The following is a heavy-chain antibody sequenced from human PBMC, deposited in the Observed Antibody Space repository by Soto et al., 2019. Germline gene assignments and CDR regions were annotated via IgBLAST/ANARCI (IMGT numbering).Heavy chain of an antibody. Sequence: SETLSLTCTVSGGSISRSSYYWGWIRQPPGEGLEWIGSVYYSGTTYYNPSLKGRLTMSVDTSKNQFSLKLSSVTAADTAVYYCARPNRSGWTAFDIWGQGTMVTVSS. CDR1: GGSISRSSYY. CDR2: VYYSGTT. J-gene: IGHJ3*02. V-gene: IGHV4-39*01. CDR3: ARPNRSGWTAFDI. D-gene: IGHD6-19*01.